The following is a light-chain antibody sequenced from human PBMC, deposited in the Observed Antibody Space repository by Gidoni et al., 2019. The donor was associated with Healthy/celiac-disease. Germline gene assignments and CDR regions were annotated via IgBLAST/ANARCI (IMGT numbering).Light chain of an antibody. CDR3: QQSYSTWT. CDR2: AAS. J-gene: IGKJ1*01. CDR1: QSISSY. Sequence: RVTITCLASQSISSYLNWYQQKPGKAPKLLIYAASSLQSGDLSRFSGSGSWTDFTPTISSRQPEEFATYYCQQSYSTWTFGQGTKVEIK. V-gene: IGKV1-39*01.